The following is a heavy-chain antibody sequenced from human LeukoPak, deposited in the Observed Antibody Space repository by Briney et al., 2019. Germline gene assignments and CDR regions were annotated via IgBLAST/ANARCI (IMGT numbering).Heavy chain of an antibody. J-gene: IGHJ4*02. CDR3: ARDRGDGYDYFWDY. CDR1: GGSISSSSYY. Sequence: SETLSLTCIVSGGSISSSSYYWGWIRQPPGKGLEWIGSIYYSGSTYYNPSLKSRVTISVDTSKNQFSLKLSSVTAADTAVYYCARDRGDGYDYFWDYWGQGTLVTVSS. CDR2: IYYSGST. V-gene: IGHV4-39*07. D-gene: IGHD5-12*01.